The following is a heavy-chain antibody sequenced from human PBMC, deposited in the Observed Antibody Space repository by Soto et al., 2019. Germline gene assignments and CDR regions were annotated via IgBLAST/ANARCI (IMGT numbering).Heavy chain of an antibody. CDR2: IYYSGST. D-gene: IGHD3-10*01. CDR3: ARLPPSTYGSGGDWRFDP. CDR1: GGSISSYY. Sequence: SETLSLTCTVSGGSISSYYWSWIRQPPGKGLEWIGYIYYSGSTNYNPSLKSRVTISVDTSKNQFSLKLSSVTAADTAVYYCARLPPSTYGSGGDWRFDPWGQGTLVTVSS. J-gene: IGHJ5*02. V-gene: IGHV4-59*08.